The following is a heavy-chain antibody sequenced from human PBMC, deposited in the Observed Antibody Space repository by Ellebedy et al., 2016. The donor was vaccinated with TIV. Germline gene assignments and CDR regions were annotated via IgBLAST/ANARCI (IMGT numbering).Heavy chain of an antibody. Sequence: GGSLRLSCAASGFTFSIFAMSWVRQAPGKGLEWGSTISASGESTYYAGSVTGRFTISRDNAKNTLYLQMNSLRAEDTAVYYCAKRDSSGYYYARLFDYWGQGTLVTVSS. D-gene: IGHD3-22*01. CDR3: AKRDSSGYYYARLFDY. V-gene: IGHV3-23*01. CDR1: GFTFSIFA. CDR2: ISASGEST. J-gene: IGHJ4*02.